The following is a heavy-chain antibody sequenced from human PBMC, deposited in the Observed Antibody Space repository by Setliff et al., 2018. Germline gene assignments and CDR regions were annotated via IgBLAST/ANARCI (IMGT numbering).Heavy chain of an antibody. V-gene: IGHV4-38-2*01. CDR1: GGSFSGYY. Sequence: TLSLPCAVYGGSFSGYYWAWIRQPPEKGLEWIGSIYRTGNTHYNPSLKSRVTISLDTSKNQFSLKLTSVTAADTAIYYCARQSVRGLADNNWFDPWGQETLVTVSS. CDR2: IYRTGNT. CDR3: ARQSVRGLADNNWFDP. J-gene: IGHJ5*02. D-gene: IGHD2-15*01.